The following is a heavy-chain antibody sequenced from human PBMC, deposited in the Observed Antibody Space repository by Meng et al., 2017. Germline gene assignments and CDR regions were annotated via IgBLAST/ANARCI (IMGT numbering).Heavy chain of an antibody. CDR2: IIPTLGIA. D-gene: IGHD1-26*01. J-gene: IGHJ5*02. CDR3: ARDRAGRGIVGATLRFDP. CDR1: GGSFSSYT. V-gene: IGHV1-69*04. Sequence: SSMVFCKASGGSFSSYTISWVRQAPGQGREWMGRIIPTLGIANYAQKFQGRVTIIADKSTSTAYMELSSLRSEDTAVYYCARDRAGRGIVGATLRFDPWGQGTLVTVSS.